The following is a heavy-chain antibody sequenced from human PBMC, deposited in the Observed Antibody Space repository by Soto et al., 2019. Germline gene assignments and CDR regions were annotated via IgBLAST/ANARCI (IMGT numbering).Heavy chain of an antibody. D-gene: IGHD3-10*01. CDR1: GGSFSGYY. Sequence: KTSETLSLTCAVYGGSFSGYYWSWIRQPPGKGLEWIGEINHSGSTNYNPSLKSRVTTSVDTSKNQFSLKLSSVTAADTAVYYCARARVRGVIRVYYYYGMDVWGQGTTVTVSS. CDR2: INHSGST. V-gene: IGHV4-34*01. CDR3: ARARVRGVIRVYYYYGMDV. J-gene: IGHJ6*02.